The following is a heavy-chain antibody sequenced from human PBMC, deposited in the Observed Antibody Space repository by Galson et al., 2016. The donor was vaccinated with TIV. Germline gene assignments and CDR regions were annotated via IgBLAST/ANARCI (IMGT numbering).Heavy chain of an antibody. J-gene: IGHJ3*02. D-gene: IGHD5-18*01. CDR3: AKDISNWVGDSYGFNTFDI. CDR1: GFTFDDYA. CDR2: ISWSGETN. V-gene: IGHV3-9*01. Sequence: SLRLSCAASGFTFDDYAMHWVRQAPGKGLEWVSSISWSGETNAYGESVKGRFPISRDNAKNSLNLQMNSLKPEDTALYYCAKDISNWVGDSYGFNTFDIWGQGTMVTVSS.